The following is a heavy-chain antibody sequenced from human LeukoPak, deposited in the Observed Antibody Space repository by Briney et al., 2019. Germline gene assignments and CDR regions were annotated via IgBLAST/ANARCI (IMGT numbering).Heavy chain of an antibody. CDR2: ISSSGSTI. CDR3: ARSRYDSSGYYYWWDY. D-gene: IGHD3-22*01. J-gene: IGHJ4*02. CDR1: GFTFSSYE. Sequence: GGSLRLSCAASGFTFSSYEMNWVRQAPGKGLEWVLYISSSGSTIYYADSVKGRFTISRDNAKNSLYLQMNSLRAEDTAVYYCARSRYDSSGYYYWWDYWGQGTLVTVSS. V-gene: IGHV3-48*03.